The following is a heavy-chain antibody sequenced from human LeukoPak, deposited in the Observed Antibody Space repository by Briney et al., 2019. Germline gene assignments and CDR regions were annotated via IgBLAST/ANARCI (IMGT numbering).Heavy chain of an antibody. CDR3: ASYCSSTSCFASDAFDI. J-gene: IGHJ3*02. D-gene: IGHD2-2*01. CDR2: IYHSGST. CDR1: GYSISSGYY. Sequence: SETLSLTCTVSGYSISSGYYWGWIRQPPGKGLECIGSIYHSGSTYYNPSLKSRVTISVDTSKNQFSLKLSSVTAADTAVYYCASYCSSTSCFASDAFDIWGQGTMVTVSS. V-gene: IGHV4-38-2*02.